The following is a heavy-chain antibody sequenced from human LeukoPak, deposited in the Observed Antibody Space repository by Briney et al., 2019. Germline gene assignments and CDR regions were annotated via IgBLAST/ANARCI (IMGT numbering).Heavy chain of an antibody. V-gene: IGHV1-2*02. CDR2: INANNGGT. CDR1: GYTFTGYY. Sequence: ASVKVSCKASGYTFTGYYIHWVRQAPGQGLEWMGWINANNGGTNYAQKFQGRVTMTRDTSISTAYMELNRLRSDDTAVYYCARGFDFDYWGQGTLVTVSS. CDR3: ARGFDFDY. J-gene: IGHJ4*02.